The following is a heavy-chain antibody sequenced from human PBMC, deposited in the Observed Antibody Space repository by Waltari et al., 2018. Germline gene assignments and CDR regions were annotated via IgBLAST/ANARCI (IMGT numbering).Heavy chain of an antibody. CDR3: ARDVYGDYVGYFDY. CDR2: ISPSSSTT. V-gene: IGHV3-48*04. D-gene: IGHD4-17*01. CDR1: GFTFSDYS. J-gene: IGHJ4*02. Sequence: EVHLVESGGGLEQPGGSLRLSCDASGFTFSDYSMNWVRQAPGKGLEWVSYISPSSSTTYYADSVKGRFTISRDNARNSLFLQMNSLRAEDTAVYYCARDVYGDYVGYFDYWGQGPLVTVSS.